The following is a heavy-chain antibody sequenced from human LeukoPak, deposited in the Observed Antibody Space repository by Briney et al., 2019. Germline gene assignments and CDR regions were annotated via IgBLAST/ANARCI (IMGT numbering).Heavy chain of an antibody. D-gene: IGHD2-2*01. CDR3: ARDCSRGTSCYFAFDI. J-gene: IGHJ3*02. CDR1: GFTFSDYY. CDR2: ISSSGSTI. V-gene: IGHV3-11*04. Sequence: GGSLRPSCAASGFTFSDYYMSWIRQAPGKGLEWVSYISSSGSTICYADSVKGRFTISRDNAKNSLYLQMNSLRAEDTAVYYCARDCSRGTSCYFAFDIWGQGTMVTVSS.